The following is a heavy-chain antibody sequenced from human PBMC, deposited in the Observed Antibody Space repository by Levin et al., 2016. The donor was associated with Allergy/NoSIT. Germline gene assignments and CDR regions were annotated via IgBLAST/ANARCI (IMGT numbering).Heavy chain of an antibody. J-gene: IGHJ6*02. D-gene: IGHD2-2*02. Sequence: WIRQPPGKGLEWIGSIYYSGSTYYNPSLKSRVTISVDTSKNQFSLKLSSVTAADTAVYYCARQVVVVPAAIDPPSAYYYYGMDVWGQGTTVTVSS. CDR3: ARQVVVVPAAIDPPSAYYYYGMDV. CDR2: IYYSGST. V-gene: IGHV4-39*01.